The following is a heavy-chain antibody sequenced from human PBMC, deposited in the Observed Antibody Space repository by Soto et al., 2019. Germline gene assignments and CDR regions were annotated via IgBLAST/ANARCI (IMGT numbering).Heavy chain of an antibody. CDR1: GFIFSDYY. CDR2: ISNSGNTI. J-gene: IGHJ4*02. V-gene: IGHV3-11*01. CDR3: ARGPSDFWSGYYFDF. D-gene: IGHD3-3*01. Sequence: TGGSLRLSCAGSGFIFSDYYMTWIRQAPGKGPDWASYISNSGNTIHYSDSVKGRFTISRDNAKNSLYLQMNSLRAEDTAVYHCARGPSDFWSGYYFDFWGQGTLVTVSS.